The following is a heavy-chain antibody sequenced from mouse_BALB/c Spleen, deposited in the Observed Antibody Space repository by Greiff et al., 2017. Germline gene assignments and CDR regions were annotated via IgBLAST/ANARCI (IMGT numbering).Heavy chain of an antibody. Sequence: EVKLVESGPGLVKPSQSLSLTCTVTGYSITGDYAWNWIRQFPGNKLEWMGYISYSGSTSYNPSLKSRISITRDTSKNQFFLQLNSVTTEDTATYYCARLEGYDYEDAMDYWGQGTSVTVSS. D-gene: IGHD2-4*01. V-gene: IGHV3-2*02. CDR3: ARLEGYDYEDAMDY. CDR1: GYSITGDYA. CDR2: ISYSGST. J-gene: IGHJ4*01.